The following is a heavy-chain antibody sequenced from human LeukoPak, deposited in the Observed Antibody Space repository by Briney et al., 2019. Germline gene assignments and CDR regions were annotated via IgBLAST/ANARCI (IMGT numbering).Heavy chain of an antibody. Sequence: SETLSLTCTVSGGSISSSSYYWGWIRQPPGKGLEWIGSIYYSGSTYYNPSLKSRVTISVDTSKNQFSLKLSSVTAADTAVYYCARHWYFDLWGRGTLVTVSS. CDR2: IYYSGST. CDR1: GGSISSSSYY. V-gene: IGHV4-39*07. J-gene: IGHJ2*01. CDR3: ARHWYFDL.